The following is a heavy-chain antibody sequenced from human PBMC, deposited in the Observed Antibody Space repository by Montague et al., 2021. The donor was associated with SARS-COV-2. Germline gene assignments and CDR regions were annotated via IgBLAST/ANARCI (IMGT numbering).Heavy chain of an antibody. CDR1: GDSISSSRYY. D-gene: IGHD3-22*01. CDR3: ARLADHDPDGYYPGWFDP. V-gene: IGHV4-39*02. CDR2: IYYGGNT. J-gene: IGHJ5*02. Sequence: SETLSLTCTVSGDSISSSRYYWAWIRQPPGKGLEWIGSIYYGGNTXYNPSLKSRVTISVDTSQNHFALKLSSVTAADTARYYCARLADHDPDGYYPGWFDPWGQGTLVTVST.